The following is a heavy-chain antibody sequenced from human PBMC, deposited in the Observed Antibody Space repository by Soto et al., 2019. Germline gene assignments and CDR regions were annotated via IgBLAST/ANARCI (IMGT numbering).Heavy chain of an antibody. V-gene: IGHV4-59*08. CDR3: AMTYYDSSGYPYFDY. D-gene: IGHD3-22*01. CDR1: GGSISSYY. CDR2: IYYNGST. Sequence: SETLSLTCTVSGGSISSYYWSWIRQPPGKGLEWIGYIYYNGSTNYNPSLKSRVTISVDTSKNHFSLKLISVTAADTAVYYCAMTYYDSSGYPYFDYWGQGTLVTVSS. J-gene: IGHJ4*02.